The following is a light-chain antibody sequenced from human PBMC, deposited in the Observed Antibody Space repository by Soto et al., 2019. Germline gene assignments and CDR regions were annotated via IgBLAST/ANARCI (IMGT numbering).Light chain of an antibody. V-gene: IGLV2-14*01. CDR2: DVS. CDR3: SSYTSSSTLYV. J-gene: IGLJ1*01. CDR1: SSDVGGYNY. Sequence: QAVVTQPASVSGSPGQPITISCTGTSSDVGGYNYVSWYQQHPGKAPKLMIYDVSNRPSGVSNRFSGSKSGNTASLTISGLQAEDEADYYCSSYTSSSTLYVFGTGTKLTVL.